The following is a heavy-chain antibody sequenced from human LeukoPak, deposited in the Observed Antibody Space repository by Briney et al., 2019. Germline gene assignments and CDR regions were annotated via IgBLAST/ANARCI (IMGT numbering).Heavy chain of an antibody. CDR1: GFTFSSYG. J-gene: IGHJ6*03. CDR2: IRYDGSNK. CDR3: AKEGLYYGSGKEYMDV. V-gene: IGHV3-30*02. Sequence: PGGSLRLSCAASGFTFSSYGMHWVRQAPGKGLEWVAFIRYDGSNKYYADSVKGRFTISRDNSKNTLYLQMNSLRAEDTAVYYCAKEGLYYGSGKEYMDVWGKGTTVTVSS. D-gene: IGHD3-10*01.